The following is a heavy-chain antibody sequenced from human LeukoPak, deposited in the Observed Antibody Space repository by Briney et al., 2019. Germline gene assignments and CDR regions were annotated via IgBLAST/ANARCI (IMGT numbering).Heavy chain of an antibody. D-gene: IGHD3-9*01. Sequence: GGSLRLSCAASGFTFNNYWMHWVRQAPGKGRVWVSRINSDGSSTTYADSVKGRFTISRDNAKNTLYLQMNSLRADDTAVYYCARDRSTGAYYDILTGTMVNPRRYNYCYLDVWGKGTTVTVSS. CDR2: INSDGSST. CDR3: ARDRSTGAYYDILTGTMVNPRRYNYCYLDV. V-gene: IGHV3-74*01. J-gene: IGHJ6*03. CDR1: GFTFNNYW.